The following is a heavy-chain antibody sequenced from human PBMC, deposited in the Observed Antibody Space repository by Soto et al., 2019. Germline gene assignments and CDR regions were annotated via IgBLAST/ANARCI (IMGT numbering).Heavy chain of an antibody. J-gene: IGHJ5*02. V-gene: IGHV3-15*01. Sequence: EVQLVESGGGWVKPGGSLTLSCAASGFTFSNALMTWVRQAPGKGLEGVGRIKSKSDGATTDYAAPVRGRVIISRDDPKYTLYLQMNSLKTEDTAVYYCTTGLTIFGVVIGPWGQGTLVTVSS. CDR2: IKSKSDGATT. D-gene: IGHD3-3*01. CDR1: GFTFSNAL. CDR3: TTGLTIFGVVIGP.